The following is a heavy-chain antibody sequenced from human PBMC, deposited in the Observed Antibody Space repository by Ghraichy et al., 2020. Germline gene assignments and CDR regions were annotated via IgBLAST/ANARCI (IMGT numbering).Heavy chain of an antibody. J-gene: IGHJ4*02. CDR1: GFTFSSYA. D-gene: IGHD1-7*01. CDR3: ARAGTNYFDY. CDR2: ISASGGGT. V-gene: IGHV3-23*01. Sequence: GGSLRLSCAASGFTFSSYAMSWVRQAPGKGLEWVSSISASGGGTYYADSVKGRFTISRDNSKNTLYLQMNSLRAEDTAVYYCARAGTNYFDYWGQGTLVTVSS.